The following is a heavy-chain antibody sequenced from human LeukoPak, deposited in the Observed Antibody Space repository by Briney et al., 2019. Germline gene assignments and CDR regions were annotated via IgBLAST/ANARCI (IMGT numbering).Heavy chain of an antibody. V-gene: IGHV3-23*01. CDR1: GFTFSSYA. CDR3: AKDPSILLWFGEYEN. CDR2: ISGSGGST. Sequence: GGSLRLSCAASGFTFSSYAMSWVRQAPGKGLEWVSAISGSGGSTYYADSVKGRFTISRDNSKNTLYLQMNSLRAEDTAVYYCAKDPSILLWFGEYENWGQGTLVTVSS. D-gene: IGHD3-10*01. J-gene: IGHJ4*02.